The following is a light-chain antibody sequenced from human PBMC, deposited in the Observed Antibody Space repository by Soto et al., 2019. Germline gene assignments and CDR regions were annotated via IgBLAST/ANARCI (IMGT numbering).Light chain of an antibody. CDR2: VNT. Sequence: QLVLTQPPSVSGAPGQTITISCTGSSSNIGADFGVHWYQQLPGAAPKLVIFVNTNRPSGVPDRFSGSKSGTSASLDTTGLQAEDEADYYCQSYDRSLSGWVFGTGTKVTVL. CDR1: SSNIGADFG. V-gene: IGLV1-40*01. CDR3: QSYDRSLSGWV. J-gene: IGLJ3*02.